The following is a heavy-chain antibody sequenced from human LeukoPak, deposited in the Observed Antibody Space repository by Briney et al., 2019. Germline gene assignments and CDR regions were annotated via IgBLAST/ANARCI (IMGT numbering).Heavy chain of an antibody. CDR1: GGSISSSSYY. Sequence: SETLSLTCTVSGGSISSSSYYWGWIRQPPGKGLEWIGSIYYSGSTYYNPSLKSRVTISVDTSKNQFSLKLSSVTAADTAVYYCATLPPGRFLAQDYWGQGTLVTVSS. D-gene: IGHD3-3*01. V-gene: IGHV4-39*01. J-gene: IGHJ4*02. CDR3: ATLPPGRFLAQDY. CDR2: IYYSGST.